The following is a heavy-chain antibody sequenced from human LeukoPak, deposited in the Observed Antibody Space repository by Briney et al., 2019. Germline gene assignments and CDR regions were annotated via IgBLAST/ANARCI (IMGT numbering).Heavy chain of an antibody. CDR3: AKDPGRREREGY. CDR2: ISGSGGST. Sequence: GGTLRLSCAASGFTFSSYGMSWVRQAPGKGLEWVSAISGSGGSTYYADSVKGRFTISRDNSKNTLYLQMNSLRAEDTAVYYCAKDPGRREREGYWGQGTLVTVSS. D-gene: IGHD2-15*01. J-gene: IGHJ4*02. V-gene: IGHV3-23*01. CDR1: GFTFSSYG.